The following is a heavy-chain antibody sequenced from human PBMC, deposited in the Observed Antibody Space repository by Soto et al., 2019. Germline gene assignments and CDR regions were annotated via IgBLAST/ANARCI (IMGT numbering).Heavy chain of an antibody. CDR1: GHTFTGHH. V-gene: IGHV1-2*02. CDR2: INPNSGDT. Sequence: ASVKVSCKASGHTFTGHHMHWVRQATGQGLEWMGLINPNSGDTIYAQKFQDRVTMTCDTSVSTAYLELSSLSSADTALYYCAREASAVVSLDYWGQGTLVTVSS. D-gene: IGHD2-15*01. J-gene: IGHJ4*02. CDR3: AREASAVVSLDY.